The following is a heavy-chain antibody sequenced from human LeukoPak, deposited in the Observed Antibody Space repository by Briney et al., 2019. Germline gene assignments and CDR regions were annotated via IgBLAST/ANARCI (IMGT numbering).Heavy chain of an antibody. V-gene: IGHV3-7*01. Sequence: GGSLRLSCAAAGFTFISCWMSWVRQAPGKGLEWVANIKQDGSEKYYVDSVKGRFTISRDNAKNSLYLQMNSLRAEDTAVYYCAELGITMIGGVWGKGTTVTISS. J-gene: IGHJ6*04. CDR1: GFTFISCW. D-gene: IGHD3-10*02. CDR3: AELGITMIGGV. CDR2: IKQDGSEK.